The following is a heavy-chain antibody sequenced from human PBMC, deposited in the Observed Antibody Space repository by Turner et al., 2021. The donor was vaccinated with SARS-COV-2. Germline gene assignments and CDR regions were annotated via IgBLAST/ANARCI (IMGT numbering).Heavy chain of an antibody. D-gene: IGHD5-12*01. CDR3: AKLDRGYGPSYFDY. J-gene: IGHJ4*02. Sequence: EVQLVESGGGLGQPGGSLRLTCAASGFTFDDYAMHWVRQAPGKGLEWVSGISWNSDSIGYADSVKGRFTISRDNAKNSLYLQMNSLRPEDTALYYCAKLDRGYGPSYFDYWGQGTLVTVSS. CDR1: GFTFDDYA. CDR2: ISWNSDSI. V-gene: IGHV3-9*01.